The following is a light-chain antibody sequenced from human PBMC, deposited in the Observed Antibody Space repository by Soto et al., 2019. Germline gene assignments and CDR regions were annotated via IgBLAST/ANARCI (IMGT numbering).Light chain of an antibody. CDR3: SSYTSSSIYV. J-gene: IGLJ1*01. V-gene: IGLV2-23*01. Sequence: PGPVCGSRRQSITVSSDENSSAVGGYNLVSWYQQHPGKAANLVIYEGTERPSGISPRFSGSKSGNTASLTISGLQAEDEADYYCSSYTSSSIYVFGSGTKVTVL. CDR1: SSAVGGYNL. CDR2: EGT.